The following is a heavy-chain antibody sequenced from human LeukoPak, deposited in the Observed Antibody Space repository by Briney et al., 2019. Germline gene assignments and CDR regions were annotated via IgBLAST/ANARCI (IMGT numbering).Heavy chain of an antibody. Sequence: GASVKVSCKASGYTFTSYYMHWVRQAPGQGLGWMGIINPSGGSTSYAQKFQGRVTMTRDMSTSTVYMELSSLRSEDTAVYYCARVRMVRGVPPAYYFDYWGQGTLVTVSS. CDR1: GYTFTSYY. J-gene: IGHJ4*02. CDR3: ARVRMVRGVPPAYYFDY. D-gene: IGHD3-10*01. V-gene: IGHV1-46*01. CDR2: INPSGGST.